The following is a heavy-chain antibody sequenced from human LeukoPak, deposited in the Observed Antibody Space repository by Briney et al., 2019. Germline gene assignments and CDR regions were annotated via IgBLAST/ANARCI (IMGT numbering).Heavy chain of an antibody. J-gene: IGHJ4*02. D-gene: IGHD3-22*01. CDR2: INSNSRYK. Sequence: PGGSLRLSCAASGFTFSSYSMNWVRQAPGKGLEWVSSINSNSRYKYYADSVKGRFTVSRDNSKNTLYLQMNSLRAEDTAVYYCAKDYSDSSGYFRVPHVFDFWGQGTLVTVSS. CDR1: GFTFSSYS. V-gene: IGHV3-21*01. CDR3: AKDYSDSSGYFRVPHVFDF.